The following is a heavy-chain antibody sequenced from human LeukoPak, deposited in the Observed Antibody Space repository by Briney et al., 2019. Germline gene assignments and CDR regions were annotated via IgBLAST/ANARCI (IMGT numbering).Heavy chain of an antibody. V-gene: IGHV3-9*01. Sequence: GRSLRLSCAASGFTFDDYAMRCVPQAPGKGLEWVSGISWNSGSIGYADSVKGRFTISRDNAKNSLYLQMNSLRAEDTALYYCAKSGSSGRNNGFDPWGQGTLVTVSS. J-gene: IGHJ5*02. CDR2: ISWNSGSI. CDR3: AKSGSSGRNNGFDP. D-gene: IGHD6-6*01. CDR1: GFTFDDYA.